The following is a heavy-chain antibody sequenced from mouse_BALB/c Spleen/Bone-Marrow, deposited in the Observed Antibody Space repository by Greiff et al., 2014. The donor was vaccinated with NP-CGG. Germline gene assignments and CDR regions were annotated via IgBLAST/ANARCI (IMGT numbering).Heavy chain of an antibody. CDR1: DYTFTTYW. CDR2: IDPSTSET. Sequence: SGPDLVRPGSSVKMSCKASDYTFTTYWMHWVKQRPGQGLEWIGMIDPSTSETRLNQKFKDKATLIVDKSSNTAYMQLSSLTSEDSAAYYCARRTLAMDYWGQGTSVTVSS. V-gene: IGHV1-52*01. J-gene: IGHJ4*01. CDR3: ARRTLAMDY.